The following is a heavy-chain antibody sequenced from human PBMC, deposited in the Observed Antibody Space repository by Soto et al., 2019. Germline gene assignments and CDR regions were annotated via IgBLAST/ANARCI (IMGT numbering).Heavy chain of an antibody. Sequence: QVQLVQSGAEVKKPGSSVKVSCKASGGTFSSYAISWVRQAPGQGLEWMGGIIPIFGTANYAQKFQGRVTITADESTSTAYMELSSLRSEDTAVYYCARADTARVKAHYYYYYGMDVWGQGTTVTVSS. CDR3: ARADTARVKAHYYYYYGMDV. V-gene: IGHV1-69*01. D-gene: IGHD5-18*01. CDR1: GGTFSSYA. J-gene: IGHJ6*02. CDR2: IIPIFGTA.